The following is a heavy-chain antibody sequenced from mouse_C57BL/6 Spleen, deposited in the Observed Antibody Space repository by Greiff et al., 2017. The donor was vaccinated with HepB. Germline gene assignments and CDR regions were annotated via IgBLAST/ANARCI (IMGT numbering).Heavy chain of an antibody. V-gene: IGHV14-4*01. CDR1: GFNIKDDY. J-gene: IGHJ4*01. Sequence: EVQLQESGAELVRPGASVKLSCTASGFNIKDDYMHWVKQRPEQGLEWIGWIDPENGDTEYASKFQGKATITADTSSNTAYLQLSSLSSEDTAVYYCTTQGYYYAMDYWGQGTSVTVSS. CDR2: IDPENGDT. D-gene: IGHD2-14*01. CDR3: TTQGYYYAMDY.